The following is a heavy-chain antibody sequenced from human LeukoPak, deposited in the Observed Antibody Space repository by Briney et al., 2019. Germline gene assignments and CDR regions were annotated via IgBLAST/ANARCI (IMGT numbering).Heavy chain of an antibody. D-gene: IGHD3-16*02. CDR3: ARQMGQYYDYVWGSYPPYYFDY. CDR1: GFTVSSNS. V-gene: IGHV3-66*04. CDR2: IYSDNT. J-gene: IGHJ4*02. Sequence: GGSLRLSCTVSGFTVSSNSMSWVRQAPGKGLEWVSFIYSDNTHYSDSVKGRFTISRDNSKNTLYLQMNSLRAEDTAVYYCARQMGQYYDYVWGSYPPYYFDYWGQGTLVTVSS.